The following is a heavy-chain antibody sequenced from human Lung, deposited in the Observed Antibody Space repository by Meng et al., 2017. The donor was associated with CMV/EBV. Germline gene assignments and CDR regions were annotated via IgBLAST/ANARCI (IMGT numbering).Heavy chain of an antibody. J-gene: IGHJ4*02. CDR3: ARFDH. V-gene: IGHV3-53*01. CDR1: GFNVSSNF. CDR2: IYSGGST. Sequence: ESLKISCVASGFNVSSNFISWVRQAPGKGLEWVSIIYSGGSTFYADSVRGRFTISRDISKNTVFLQMNSLRAEDTAMYYCARFDHWGQGTLVTCSS.